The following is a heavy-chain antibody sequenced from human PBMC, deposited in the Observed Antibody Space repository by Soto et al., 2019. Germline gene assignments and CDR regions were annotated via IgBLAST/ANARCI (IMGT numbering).Heavy chain of an antibody. Sequence: QVQLVQSGAEVKKPGASVKVSCKASGYIFTSYGISWVRQAPGEGLEWMGWISNYNCITNYEKKVQGRVNLTTDRSTSTAYMELRRLRYDDTAVYYCAESMGGSGTYVSWGQGTLVTVSS. D-gene: IGHD3-10*01. CDR3: AESMGGSGTYVS. V-gene: IGHV1-18*01. J-gene: IGHJ4*02. CDR1: GYIFTSYG. CDR2: ISNYNCIT.